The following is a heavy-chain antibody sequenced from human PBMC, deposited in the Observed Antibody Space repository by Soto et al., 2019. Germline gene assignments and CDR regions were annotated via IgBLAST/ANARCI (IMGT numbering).Heavy chain of an antibody. CDR1: GFTFSSYT. CDR3: ATSGYFDYISSNWFDP. D-gene: IGHD3-9*01. CDR2: ISGSGGST. J-gene: IGHJ5*02. V-gene: IGHV3-23*01. Sequence: GSSPNLSCAPSGFTFSSYTMSYVRPARGQGLEWVSAISGSGGSTYYADSVKGRFTISRDNSKNTLYLQMNSLRAEDTAVYYCATSGYFDYISSNWFDPWGQGTLVTSPQ.